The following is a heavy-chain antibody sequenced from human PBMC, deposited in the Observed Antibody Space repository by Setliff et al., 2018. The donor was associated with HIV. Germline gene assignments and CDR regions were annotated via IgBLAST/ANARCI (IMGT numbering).Heavy chain of an antibody. J-gene: IGHJ4*02. Sequence: PGGSLRLSCEAFSSYAMHWVRQAPGKGLVWVAVISYDGSNKYYADSVKGRFTISRDNSRNTLYLHMNSLRPEDTAVYYCASDEPGWYALSGGRYFDYWGQGTLVTVSS. CDR1: SSYA. CDR3: ASDEPGWYALSGGRYFDY. D-gene: IGHD6-19*01. CDR2: ISYDGSNK. V-gene: IGHV3-30*04.